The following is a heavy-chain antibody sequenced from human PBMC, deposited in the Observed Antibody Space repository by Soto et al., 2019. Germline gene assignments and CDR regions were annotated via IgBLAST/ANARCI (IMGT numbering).Heavy chain of an antibody. J-gene: IGHJ1*01. CDR3: AKPLSGSTSWGYFQH. D-gene: IGHD2-2*01. CDR2: INPSGGST. V-gene: IGHV1-46*01. CDR1: GYSFIGYY. Sequence: VASVKVSCKASGYSFIGYYMHWVRQAPGQGLEWMGMINPSGGSTNYAQKFQGRVSMTRDTSTTTLYVELSSLRSEDTAVYYCAKPLSGSTSWGYFQHWGQGTLVT.